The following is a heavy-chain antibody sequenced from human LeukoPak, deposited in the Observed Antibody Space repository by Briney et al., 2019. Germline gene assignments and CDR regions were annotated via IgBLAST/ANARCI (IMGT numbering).Heavy chain of an antibody. J-gene: IGHJ4*02. CDR3: ARGPNSNWSGLDF. D-gene: IGHD6-6*01. CDR2: ISPTGSST. V-gene: IGHV3-74*01. CDR1: GFSFSGHW. Sequence: GGSLRLSCTASGFSFSGHWMHWARQLPGKGLVWVSRISPTGSSTSYADSVKGRFTVSRDNAKNTLYLQVNNLRAEDTAVYYCARGPNSNWSGLDFWGQGTLLTVSS.